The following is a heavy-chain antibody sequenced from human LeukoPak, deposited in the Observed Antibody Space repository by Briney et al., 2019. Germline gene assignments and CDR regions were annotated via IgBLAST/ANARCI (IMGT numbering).Heavy chain of an antibody. V-gene: IGHV4-39*01. CDR1: ARSISSSSYY. D-gene: IGHD6-13*01. J-gene: IGHJ4*02. CDR3: ATQPIAAVGY. Sequence: NPSETLSLTCTVSARSISSSSYYWGWIRQPPGKGLEWFGSIYYSGSTYDNPSVKSRFTRSVDTAQTKFSLKLSSVTAADTAVYYCATQPIAAVGYWGQGTLVTVSS. CDR2: IYYSGST.